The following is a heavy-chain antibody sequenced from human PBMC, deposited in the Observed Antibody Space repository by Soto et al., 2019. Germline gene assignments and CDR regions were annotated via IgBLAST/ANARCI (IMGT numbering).Heavy chain of an antibody. V-gene: IGHV1-3*01. J-gene: IGHJ4*02. D-gene: IGHD2-15*01. CDR3: ARGVDLLDY. CDR1: GYTFSSYA. CDR2: IHAGNGNA. Sequence: ASVKVSCKASGYTFSSYAIHWVRQAPGQGLEWMGWIHAGNGNAKHSQSFQGRVTISRDTSATTAYMELNSLRSEDTAVYYCARGVDLLDYWGQRNLVTVSS.